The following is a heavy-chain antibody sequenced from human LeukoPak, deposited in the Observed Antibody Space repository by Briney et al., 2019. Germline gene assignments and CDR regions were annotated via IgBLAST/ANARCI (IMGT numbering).Heavy chain of an antibody. CDR2: IRSKANSYAT. J-gene: IGHJ5*02. Sequence: PGGSLRLSCAASGFTFSGSAMHWVRQASGKGLVWVGRIRSKANSYATAYAASVKGRFTISRDDSKNTAYLQMNSLKTEDTAVYYCTRPGDYYDSSGYLNWFDPWGQGTLVTVSS. V-gene: IGHV3-73*01. CDR3: TRPGDYYDSSGYLNWFDP. CDR1: GFTFSGSA. D-gene: IGHD3-22*01.